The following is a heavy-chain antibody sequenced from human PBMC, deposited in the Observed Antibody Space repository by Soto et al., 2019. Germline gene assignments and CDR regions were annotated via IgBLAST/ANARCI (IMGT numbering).Heavy chain of an antibody. CDR2: ISGSGGTT. V-gene: IGHV3-23*01. CDR3: ARGKLLCWQPNYFDAFYV. J-gene: IGHJ6*02. D-gene: IGHD1-7*01. Sequence: GGSLRVSCAASGFTFSPYAMTWVRQPQEKGLEWVSAISGSGGTTYSADSVKGRFTISRDNSRNTLYLQMNSLRAEDTALYYCARGKLLCWQPNYFDAFYVCCQRTTVTVSS. CDR1: GFTFSPYA.